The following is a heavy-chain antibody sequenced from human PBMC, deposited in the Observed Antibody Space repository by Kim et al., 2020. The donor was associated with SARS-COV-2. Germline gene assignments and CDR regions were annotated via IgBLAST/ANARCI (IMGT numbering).Heavy chain of an antibody. Sequence: ASVKVSCKASGYTFTGYYMHWVRQAPGQGLEWMGWINPNSGGTNYAQKFQGRVTMTRDTSISTAYMELSRLRSDDTAVYYCARESYYGSGSYPYWGQGTLVTVSS. V-gene: IGHV1-2*02. D-gene: IGHD3-10*01. CDR1: GYTFTGYY. J-gene: IGHJ4*02. CDR2: INPNSGGT. CDR3: ARESYYGSGSYPY.